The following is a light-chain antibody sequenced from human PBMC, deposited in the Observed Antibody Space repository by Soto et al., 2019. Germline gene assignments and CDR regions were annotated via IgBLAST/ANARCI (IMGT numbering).Light chain of an antibody. CDR2: GAS. J-gene: IGKJ1*01. V-gene: IGKV3-20*01. Sequence: EIGLTQSPGTLSFSPGERATLSCRASQSVSSSYLAWYQQKPGQGPRRLIDGASSRAFGITDRFSGSGSGTDFTLTISRLEPEDFAVYYCQQYCSSPWTFGQGTKVQIK. CDR1: QSVSSSY. CDR3: QQYCSSPWT.